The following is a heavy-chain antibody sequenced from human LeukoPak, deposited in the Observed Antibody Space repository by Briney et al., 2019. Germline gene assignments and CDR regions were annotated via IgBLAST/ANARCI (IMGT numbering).Heavy chain of an antibody. CDR1: GFTFDDYA. V-gene: IGHV3-9*01. Sequence: PGRSLRLSCAASGFTFDDYAMHWVRQAPGKGLEWVSGISWNSGSIGYADSVKGRFTISRDNAKNSLYLQMNSLRAEDTALYYCAKDIGYLKHCSGGSCWPYWGQGTLVTVSS. CDR3: AKDIGYLKHCSGGSCWPY. D-gene: IGHD2-15*01. CDR2: ISWNSGSI. J-gene: IGHJ4*02.